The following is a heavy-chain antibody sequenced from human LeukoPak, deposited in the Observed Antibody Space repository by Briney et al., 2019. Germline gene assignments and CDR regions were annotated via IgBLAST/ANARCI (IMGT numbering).Heavy chain of an antibody. J-gene: IGHJ4*02. Sequence: PGGSPRLSCVASGFTFSSYAMAWVRRAPGKGLEWVSAISGSGGSTYYADSVKGRFTISRDNSKNTLYLQMNSLRAEDTAVYYCAKDFYGSGSYSDYWGQGTLVTVSS. CDR3: AKDFYGSGSYSDY. CDR2: ISGSGGST. V-gene: IGHV3-23*01. CDR1: GFTFSSYA. D-gene: IGHD3-10*01.